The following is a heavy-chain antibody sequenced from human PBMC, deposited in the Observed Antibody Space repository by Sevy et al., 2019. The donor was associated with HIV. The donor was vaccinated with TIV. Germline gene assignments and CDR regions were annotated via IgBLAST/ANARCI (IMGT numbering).Heavy chain of an antibody. D-gene: IGHD3-22*01. CDR2: INPNSGDT. CDR1: GYTFNAYF. J-gene: IGHJ4*02. V-gene: IGHV1-2*06. Sequence: ASVKVSCKASGYTFNAYFMHWVRQAPGQGLEWMGRINPNSGDTTYAQKFQGRVTMSRDTSISTAYMELHRLTSDDTAVYYCARAHYYDSSAYRFDDWGQGTLVTVSS. CDR3: ARAHYYDSSAYRFDD.